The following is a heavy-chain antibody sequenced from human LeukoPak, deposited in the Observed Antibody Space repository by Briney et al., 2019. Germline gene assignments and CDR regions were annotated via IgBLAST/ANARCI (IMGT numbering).Heavy chain of an antibody. CDR2: ISSSSSTI. CDR1: GFTFSSYS. Sequence: GGSLRLSCAASGFTFSSYSMNWVRQAPGKGLEWVSYISSSSSTIYYADSVKGRFTISRDNAKNSLYLQMNSLRDEDTAVYYCARAADFWSGYFSTFPQYYYCYYMDVWGKGTTVTVSS. D-gene: IGHD3-3*01. J-gene: IGHJ6*03. V-gene: IGHV3-48*02. CDR3: ARAADFWSGYFSTFPQYYYCYYMDV.